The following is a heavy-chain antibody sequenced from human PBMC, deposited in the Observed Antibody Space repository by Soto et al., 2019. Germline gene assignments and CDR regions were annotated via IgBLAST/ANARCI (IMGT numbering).Heavy chain of an antibody. CDR2: IYYSGST. Sequence: QVQLQESGPGLVKPSETLSLTCTVSGGSVSSGSYYWSWIRQPPGKGLEWIGYIYYSGSTNYNPSLKSRVPISVDTSKNQFSLKVSSVTAADTAVYYCARGLYDFWSGSPHCDYWGQGTLVTVSS. J-gene: IGHJ4*02. V-gene: IGHV4-61*01. CDR1: GGSVSSGSYY. CDR3: ARGLYDFWSGSPHCDY. D-gene: IGHD3-3*01.